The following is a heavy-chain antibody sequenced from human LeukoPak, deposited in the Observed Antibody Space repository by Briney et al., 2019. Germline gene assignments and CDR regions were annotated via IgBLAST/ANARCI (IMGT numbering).Heavy chain of an antibody. CDR3: ARGFPRGRWLHYDY. J-gene: IGHJ4*02. CDR2: ISSSSHNI. CDR1: GFTFNNYN. V-gene: IGHV3-21*01. D-gene: IGHD5-24*01. Sequence: PEGSLRLSCAASGFTFNNYNMNWVRQAPGKGLEWVSSISSSSHNIYYAESMRGRFTTSRDNAKNSLYLQMNSLRAEDTAIYYCARGFPRGRWLHYDYWGQGALVTVSS.